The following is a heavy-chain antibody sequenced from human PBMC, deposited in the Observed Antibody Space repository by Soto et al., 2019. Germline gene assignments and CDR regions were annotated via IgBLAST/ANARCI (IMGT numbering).Heavy chain of an antibody. CDR2: IYPGDSDT. D-gene: IGHD3-3*01. J-gene: IGHJ4*02. V-gene: IGHV5-51*01. Sequence: GESLKISCKGSGYSFTSYWIGWVRQMPGKGLEWMGIIYPGDSDTRYSPSFQGQVTISADKSISTAYLQWSSLKASDTAMYYCARQASHYDFWSGYYFDYWGQGTLVTVSS. CDR3: ARQASHYDFWSGYYFDY. CDR1: GYSFTSYW.